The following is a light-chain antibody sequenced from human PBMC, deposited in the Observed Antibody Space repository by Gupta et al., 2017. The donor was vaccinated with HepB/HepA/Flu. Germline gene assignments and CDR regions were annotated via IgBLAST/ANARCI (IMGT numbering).Light chain of an antibody. J-gene: IGLJ2*01. CDR2: RNN. V-gene: IGLV1-47*01. Sequence: QSVLTQPPSASGTPGPRVTISCSGSSSNIGTYNVYWYQQVPGTAPKLLIYRNNQRPSGVPDRFSGSKSGTSASLAISGLRSEDEADYYCTAWDDSLWGLFGGGTKLTVL. CDR1: SSNIGTYN. CDR3: TAWDDSLWGL.